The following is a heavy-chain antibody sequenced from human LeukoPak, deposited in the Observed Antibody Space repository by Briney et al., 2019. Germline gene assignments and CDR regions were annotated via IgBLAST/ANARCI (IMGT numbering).Heavy chain of an antibody. J-gene: IGHJ4*02. CDR1: GYTFTGYY. Sequence: ASVKVSCKASGYTFTGYYMHWVRQAPGQGLEWMGWINPNSGGTNYAQKFQGRVTMTRDTSISTAYMELRSLRSDDTAVYYCARDLKMGYSSGRYSWGTGSSNDYWGQGTLVTVFS. V-gene: IGHV1-2*02. D-gene: IGHD6-19*01. CDR3: ARDLKMGYSSGRYSWGTGSSNDY. CDR2: INPNSGGT.